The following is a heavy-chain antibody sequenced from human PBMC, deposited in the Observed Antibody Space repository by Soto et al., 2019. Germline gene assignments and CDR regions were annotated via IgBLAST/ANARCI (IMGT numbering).Heavy chain of an antibody. CDR1: GYTFTSYG. V-gene: IGHV1-18*01. Sequence: QVQLVQSGAEVKKPGASVKVSCKASGYTFTSYGISWVRQSPGQGLAWMGGISAYNGNTHYAQKLKGRVTMTTDTPTSTDDLELRILRSDDTDVYCCARDFAVGTNDGFARWGQGTLVTVSS. D-gene: IGHD1-26*01. CDR3: ARDFAVGTNDGFAR. CDR2: ISAYNGNT. J-gene: IGHJ5*02.